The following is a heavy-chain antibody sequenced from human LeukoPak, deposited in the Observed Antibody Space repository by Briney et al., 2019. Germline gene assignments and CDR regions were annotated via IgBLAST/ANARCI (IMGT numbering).Heavy chain of an antibody. J-gene: IGHJ6*03. V-gene: IGHV4-61*02. D-gene: IGHD3-10*01. CDR1: GGSISSGSYY. CDR2: IYTSGST. CDR3: AREDSGSYYNYYYFYMDV. Sequence: SQTLSLTCTVSGGSISSGSYYWSWIRQPAGKGLEWIGRIYTSGSTNYNPSLKSRVTISVDTSKNQFSLKLSSVTAADTAVYYCAREDSGSYYNYYYFYMDVWGKGTTVTISS.